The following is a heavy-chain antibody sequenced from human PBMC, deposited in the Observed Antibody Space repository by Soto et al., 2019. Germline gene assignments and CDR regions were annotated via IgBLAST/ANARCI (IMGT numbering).Heavy chain of an antibody. V-gene: IGHV1-69*01. Sequence: QAQLEQSGGEVKKPGSSVKVSCKASRVAFSKFIVTWVRQAPGLGLEWVGGIIPIFGTAIYAQKFQGRVTITADESTRTSYMEVNNLSSEDTAVYYCAKVRYSSPMGYYYGMDVWGQGTTVTVSS. J-gene: IGHJ6*02. CDR2: IIPIFGTA. CDR1: RVAFSKFI. D-gene: IGHD6-19*01. CDR3: AKVRYSSPMGYYYGMDV.